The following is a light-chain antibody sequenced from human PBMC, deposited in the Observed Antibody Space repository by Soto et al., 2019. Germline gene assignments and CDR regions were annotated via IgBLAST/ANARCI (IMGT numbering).Light chain of an antibody. CDR1: QSISSY. CDR2: AAS. CDR3: QQSYSTPRSIT. J-gene: IGKJ5*01. V-gene: IGKV1-39*01. Sequence: DIQMTQSPSSLSASVGDRVTITCRASQSISSYLNWYQQKPGKAPKLLICAASSLQSGVPSRFSGSGSGTDFTLTISSLQPEDFATYYCQQSYSTPRSITFGQGTRLEIK.